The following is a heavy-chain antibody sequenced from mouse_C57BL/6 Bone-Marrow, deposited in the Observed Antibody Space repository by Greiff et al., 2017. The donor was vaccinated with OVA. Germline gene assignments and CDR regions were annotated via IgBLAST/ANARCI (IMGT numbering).Heavy chain of an antibody. CDR3: ARGGQLRLPD. CDR1: GYTFTSYG. D-gene: IGHD3-2*02. J-gene: IGHJ3*01. Sequence: VQLVESGAELARPGASVKLSCKASGYTFTSYGISWVKQRTGQGLEWIGEIYPRSGNTYYNEKFKGKATLTADKSSSTAYMELRSLTSEDSAVYFCARGGQLRLPDWGQGTLVTVSA. V-gene: IGHV1-81*01. CDR2: IYPRSGNT.